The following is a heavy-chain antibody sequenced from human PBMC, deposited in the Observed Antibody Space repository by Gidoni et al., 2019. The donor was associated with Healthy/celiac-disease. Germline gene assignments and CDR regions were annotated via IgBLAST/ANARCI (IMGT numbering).Heavy chain of an antibody. CDR2: IYYSGST. CDR3: ARDVEQQLVPGEGEIYNWFDP. V-gene: IGHV4-59*01. D-gene: IGHD6-13*01. J-gene: IGHJ5*02. Sequence: QVQLQESGPGLVKPSETLSLTCTVSGGSISSSYWSWIRQPPGKRLEWIGYIYYSGSTNYNPSLKSRVTISVDTSKNQFSLKLSSVTAADTAVYYCARDVEQQLVPGEGEIYNWFDPWGQGTLVTVSS. CDR1: GGSISSSY.